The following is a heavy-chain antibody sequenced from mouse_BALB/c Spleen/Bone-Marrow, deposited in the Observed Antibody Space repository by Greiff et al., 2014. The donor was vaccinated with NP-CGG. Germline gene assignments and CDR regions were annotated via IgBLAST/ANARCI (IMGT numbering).Heavy chain of an antibody. Sequence: DVMLVESGGGLVQPGGSLKLSCAASGFTFSNYGMSWVRQTPDKRLELVATINGNGGSTYYPGSVKGRFTISRDTAKNTLYLQMSSLKSEETAMYYCVRGNYGNYVDYFDFWGQGTTLTVSS. D-gene: IGHD2-1*01. CDR1: GFTFSNYG. V-gene: IGHV5-6-3*01. J-gene: IGHJ2*01. CDR2: INGNGGST. CDR3: VRGNYGNYVDYFDF.